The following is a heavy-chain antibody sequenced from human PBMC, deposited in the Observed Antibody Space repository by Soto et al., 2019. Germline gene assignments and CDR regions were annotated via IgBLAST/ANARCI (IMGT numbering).Heavy chain of an antibody. CDR1: GLTFSSYA. CDR3: ARELIAAATTAFDI. J-gene: IGHJ3*02. V-gene: IGHV3-30-3*01. Sequence: GGSLRLSCAASGLTFSSYAMHWVRQAPGKGLEWVAVISYDGSNKYYADSVKGRFTISRDNSKNTLYLQMNSLRAEDTAVYYCARELIAAATTAFDIWGQGTMVTVSS. CDR2: ISYDGSNK. D-gene: IGHD6-13*01.